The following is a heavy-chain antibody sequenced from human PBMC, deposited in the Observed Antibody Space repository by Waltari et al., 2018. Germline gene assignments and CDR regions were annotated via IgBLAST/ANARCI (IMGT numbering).Heavy chain of an antibody. CDR3: ARELRGDNDL. V-gene: IGHV3-74*01. CDR1: GFTFSRSW. CDR2: INPDGMTR. J-gene: IGHJ3*01. Sequence: EVQVVESGGGLAQPGGSLRLSCAASGFTFSRSWMHWVRQAPGKGLVWVLRINPDGMTRDDADSVEGRFTISRDNAQNTLYLQLNNLRVDDTAIYYCARELRGDNDLWGQGTMVTVSS. D-gene: IGHD3-9*01.